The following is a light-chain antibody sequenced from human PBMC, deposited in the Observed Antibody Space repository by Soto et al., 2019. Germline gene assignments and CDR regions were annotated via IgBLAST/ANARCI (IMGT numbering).Light chain of an antibody. V-gene: IGKV1-5*03. CDR3: QQYNST. CDR1: QSISSW. J-gene: IGKJ1*01. CDR2: KAS. Sequence: TPITQSPSTLSACVGDRVTFTCRASQSISSWLAWYQQKPGKAPKLLIYKASSLESGFPSRFSGSGSGTEFTLTISSLQPDDFATYYCQQYNSTFGQGTKV.